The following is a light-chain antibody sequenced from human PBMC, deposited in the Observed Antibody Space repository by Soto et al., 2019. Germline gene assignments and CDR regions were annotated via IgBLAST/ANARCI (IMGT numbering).Light chain of an antibody. V-gene: IGLV1-40*01. J-gene: IGLJ1*01. CDR2: ANF. CDR3: QSHDNSLSGYV. CDR1: SSNIGAGYD. Sequence: QSVLTQPPSVSGAPGQRVTISCTGSSSNIGAGYDVHWYQQLPGTAPKLLIYANFNRPSGVPDRFSGSKSGTSASLAITGLQAEDEADYYCQSHDNSLSGYVFXPGTKVTVL.